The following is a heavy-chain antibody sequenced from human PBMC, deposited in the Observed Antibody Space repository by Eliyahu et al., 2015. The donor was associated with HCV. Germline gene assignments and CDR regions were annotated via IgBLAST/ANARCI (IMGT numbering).Heavy chain of an antibody. CDR3: ARDLTRRYSSTCDY. V-gene: IGHV3-33*08. J-gene: IGHJ4*02. D-gene: IGHD6-13*01. CDR1: GFSLSRNA. CDR2: MWFDGSNT. Sequence: VQPGRSLRLSCVASGFSLSRNAMHWVRQTPGKGLEWVALMWFDGSNTYYADSVRGRFTISRDLSKSILYLQMNSLRAEDTAVYYCARDLTRRYSSTCDYWGQGTLVTVSS.